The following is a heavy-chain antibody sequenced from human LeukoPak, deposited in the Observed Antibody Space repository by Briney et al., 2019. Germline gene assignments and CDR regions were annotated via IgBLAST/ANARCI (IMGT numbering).Heavy chain of an antibody. CDR3: AKAFGSYLTHDAFDI. J-gene: IGHJ3*02. CDR1: GFTFDDYA. D-gene: IGHD1-26*01. CDR2: ISWNSGSI. V-gene: IGHV3-9*03. Sequence: PGRSLRLSCAASGFTFDDYAMHWVRQAPGKGLEWVSGISWNSGSIGYADSVKGRFTISRDNAKNSLYLQMNSLRAEDMALYYCAKAFGSYLTHDAFDIWGQGTMVTVSS.